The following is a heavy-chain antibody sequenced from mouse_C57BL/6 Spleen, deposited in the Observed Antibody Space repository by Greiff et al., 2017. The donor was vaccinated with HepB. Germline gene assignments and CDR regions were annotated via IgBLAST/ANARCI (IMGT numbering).Heavy chain of an antibody. CDR2: IHPNSGST. CDR1: GYTFTSYW. J-gene: IGHJ1*03. D-gene: IGHD1-2*01. Sequence: QVHVKQPGAELVKPGASVKLSCKASGYTFTSYWMHWVKQRPGQGLEWIGMIHPNSGSTNYNEKFKSKATLTVDKSSSTAYMQHSSLTSEDAAVYYCANSDGPYWYFDDWGTGTTVTVSS. V-gene: IGHV1-64*01. CDR3: ANSDGPYWYFDD.